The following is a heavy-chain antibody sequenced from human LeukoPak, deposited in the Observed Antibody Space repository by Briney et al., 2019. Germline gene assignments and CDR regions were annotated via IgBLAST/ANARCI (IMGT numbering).Heavy chain of an antibody. CDR2: IKQDGSEK. D-gene: IGHD5-24*01. Sequence: PGGSLRLSCAASGFTFSSCWMSWVRQAPGKGLEWVANIKQDGSEKYYVDSVKGRFTISRDNAKNSLYLQMNSLRVEDTAVYYCAKEGRSLQTYWGQGTLVTVSS. V-gene: IGHV3-7*03. CDR1: GFTFSSCW. J-gene: IGHJ4*02. CDR3: AKEGRSLQTY.